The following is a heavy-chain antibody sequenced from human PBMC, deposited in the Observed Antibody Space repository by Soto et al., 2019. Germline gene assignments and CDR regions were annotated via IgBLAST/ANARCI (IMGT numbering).Heavy chain of an antibody. Sequence: SETLSLTCAVYGGSFSGYYWSWIRQPPGKGLEWIGEINHSGSTNYNPSLKSRVTISVDTSKNQFSLKLSSVTAADTAVYYCARGRSSWYLNYFDYWGQGTLVTVS. CDR2: INHSGST. J-gene: IGHJ4*02. V-gene: IGHV4-34*01. CDR1: GGSFSGYY. D-gene: IGHD6-13*01. CDR3: ARGRSSWYLNYFDY.